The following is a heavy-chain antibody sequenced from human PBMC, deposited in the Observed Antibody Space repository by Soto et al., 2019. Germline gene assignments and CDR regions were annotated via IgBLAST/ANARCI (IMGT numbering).Heavy chain of an antibody. CDR2: ISGSGGST. D-gene: IGHD3-22*01. Sequence: PGGSLRLSCAASGFTFSSYAVSWVRQAPGKGLEWVSAISGSGGSTYYADSVKGRFTISRDNSKNTLYLQMNSLRAEDTAVYYCQKGSGYYPGYFQHWGQGTLVTVSS. J-gene: IGHJ1*01. CDR3: QKGSGYYPGYFQH. CDR1: GFTFSSYA. V-gene: IGHV3-23*01.